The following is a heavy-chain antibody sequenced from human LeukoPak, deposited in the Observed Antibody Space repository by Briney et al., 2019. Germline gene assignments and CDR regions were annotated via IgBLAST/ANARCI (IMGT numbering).Heavy chain of an antibody. J-gene: IGHJ4*02. CDR2: IYSGGST. Sequence: GGSLRLSCAASGFTVSSNYMSWVRQAPGKGLEWVSVIYSGGSTYYADSVKGRFTISRDNSKNTLYLQMNSLKSEDTAVYHCTTAAFVGATAYWGQGALVIVSS. D-gene: IGHD1-26*01. V-gene: IGHV3-53*01. CDR1: GFTVSSNY. CDR3: TTAAFVGATAY.